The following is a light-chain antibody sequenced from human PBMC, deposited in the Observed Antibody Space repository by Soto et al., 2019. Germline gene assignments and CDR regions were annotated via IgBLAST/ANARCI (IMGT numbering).Light chain of an antibody. CDR1: SSDVGGYNY. J-gene: IGLJ2*01. CDR2: DVS. Sequence: QSALTQPASVSGSPGQSITISCTGSSSDVGGYNYVSWYQQHPGKAPKLMIYDVSNWPSGVSNRFSGSKSGNTASLTISGLQAEDEAGYYCSSYTRSSTLYVVFAGGTKLTVL. V-gene: IGLV2-14*01. CDR3: SSYTRSSTLYVV.